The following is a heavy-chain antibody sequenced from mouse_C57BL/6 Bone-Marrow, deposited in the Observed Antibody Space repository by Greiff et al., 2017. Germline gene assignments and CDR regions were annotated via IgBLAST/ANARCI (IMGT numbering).Heavy chain of an antibody. CDR1: GFTFSDYY. J-gene: IGHJ2*01. D-gene: IGHD1-1*01. CDR2: ISNGGGST. V-gene: IGHV5-12*01. Sequence: EVQGVESGGGLVQPGGSLKLSCAASGFTFSDYYMYWVRQTPEQRLEWVAYISNGGGSTYYPDTVKGRFTISRDNAKNTRYLQMSRLKSEDTAMYYCARDYYGSSDYWGQGTTLTVSS. CDR3: ARDYYGSSDY.